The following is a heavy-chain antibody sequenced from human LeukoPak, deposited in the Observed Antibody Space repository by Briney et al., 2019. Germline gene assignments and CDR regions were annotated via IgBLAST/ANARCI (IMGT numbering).Heavy chain of an antibody. CDR2: IYHSGST. D-gene: IGHD3-22*01. CDR1: GYSISSGYY. Sequence: SETLSLTCTVSGYSISSGYYWGWIRQPPGKGLEWIGSIYHSGSTYYNPSLKSRVTISVDTSKNQFSLKLSSVTAADTAVYYCARLHHSSGYGGWFDPWGQGTLVTVSS. J-gene: IGHJ5*02. V-gene: IGHV4-38-2*02. CDR3: ARLHHSSGYGGWFDP.